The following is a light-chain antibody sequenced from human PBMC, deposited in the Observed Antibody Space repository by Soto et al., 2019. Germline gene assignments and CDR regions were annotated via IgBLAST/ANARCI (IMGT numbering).Light chain of an antibody. CDR1: XSGXYNSNNKNY. CDR3: QQYYGTPQT. J-gene: IGKJ1*01. Sequence: DIVMTQSPASLAVSXGXXXXXXXXSSXSGXYNSNNKNYLAWYQQKPGQPPKLLIYWASTRESGVPDRFSGSGSGTDFTLTISSLQAEDVAVYYCQQYYGTPQTFGQGTKVDI. V-gene: IGKV4-1*01. CDR2: WAS.